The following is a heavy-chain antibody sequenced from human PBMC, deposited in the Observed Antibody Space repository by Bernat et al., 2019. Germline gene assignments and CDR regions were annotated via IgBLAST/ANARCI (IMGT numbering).Heavy chain of an antibody. CDR1: GGTFSSYA. CDR3: ARGASIATRPRPDYFYYYMDV. D-gene: IGHD6-6*01. V-gene: IGHV1-69*01. Sequence: QVQLVQSGAEVKKPGSSVKVSCKASGGTFSSYAVSWVRQAPGQGLEWMGGIIPIFGTANYAQKFQGRVMITADESTTTAYMELSSLRSEDTAVYYCARGASIATRPRPDYFYYYMDVWGKGTTVTVSS. CDR2: IIPIFGTA. J-gene: IGHJ6*03.